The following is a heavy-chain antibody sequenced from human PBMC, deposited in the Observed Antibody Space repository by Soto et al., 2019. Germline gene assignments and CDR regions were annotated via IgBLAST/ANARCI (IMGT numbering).Heavy chain of an antibody. D-gene: IGHD6-19*01. CDR2: LSGSGTST. CDR1: GITLSDFY. Sequence: LRLSCAASGITLSDFYMTWVRQAPGKGLEWVSGLSGSGTSTYYADSVKGRFTISRDNSRDTLFLQMNSLTADDTAVYYCAKATTNGGWFNPFDSWGQGALVTVSS. CDR3: AKATTNGGWFNPFDS. V-gene: IGHV3-23*01. J-gene: IGHJ4*02.